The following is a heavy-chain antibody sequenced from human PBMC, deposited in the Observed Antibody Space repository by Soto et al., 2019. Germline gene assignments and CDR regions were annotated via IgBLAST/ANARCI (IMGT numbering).Heavy chain of an antibody. J-gene: IGHJ4*02. Sequence: QAQLVQSGAEVKKPGASVKVSCKASGYTFSTYAMHWVRQAPGQRLEWMGWINGGNGDTKYSQKFQGRVTITRDTSASTAYMELSSLTSEGTAVYYCARGATSGWANDQWDQGSLVIVSS. CDR2: INGGNGDT. D-gene: IGHD6-19*01. CDR1: GYTFSTYA. CDR3: ARGATSGWANDQ. V-gene: IGHV1-3*01.